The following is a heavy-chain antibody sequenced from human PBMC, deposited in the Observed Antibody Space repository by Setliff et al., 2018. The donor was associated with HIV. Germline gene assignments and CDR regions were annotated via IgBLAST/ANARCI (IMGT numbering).Heavy chain of an antibody. CDR3: ARGGLTAAGTLLLVGYFDY. CDR2: INHSGST. D-gene: IGHD6-13*01. V-gene: IGHV4-34*01. Sequence: ASETLSLTCAVYGGSFSGYYWSWIRQPPGKGLEWIGEINHSGSTNYNPSLKSRVTISVDTSKNQFSLKLSSVTAADTAAYYCARGGLTAAGTLLLVGYFDYWGQGTLVTVSS. CDR1: GGSFSGYY. J-gene: IGHJ4*02.